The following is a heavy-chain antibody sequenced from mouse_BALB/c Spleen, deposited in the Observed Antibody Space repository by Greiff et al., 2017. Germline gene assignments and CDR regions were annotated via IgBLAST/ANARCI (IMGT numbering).Heavy chain of an antibody. CDR1: GYTFTSYW. V-gene: IGHV1-87*01. Sequence: QVQLKESGAELARPGASVKLSCKASGYTFTSYWMQWVKQRPGQGLEWIGAIYPGDGDTRYTQKFKGKATLTADKSSSTAYMQLSSLASEDSAVYYCARGPYGSSYWYFDVWGAGTTVTVSS. CDR3: ARGPYGSSYWYFDV. J-gene: IGHJ1*01. CDR2: IYPGDGDT. D-gene: IGHD1-1*01.